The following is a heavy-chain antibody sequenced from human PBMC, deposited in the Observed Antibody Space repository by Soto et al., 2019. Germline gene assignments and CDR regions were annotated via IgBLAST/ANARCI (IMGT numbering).Heavy chain of an antibody. Sequence: SETLSLTCTVSGGSISSSSYYWGWIRQPPGKGLEWIGSINYSGSTYYNPSLKSRVTISVDTSKNQLSLKLSSVTAAYTAVYYCARLNYGDYVKRGMDVWGQGTTVTVSS. CDR1: GGSISSSSYY. D-gene: IGHD4-17*01. CDR2: INYSGST. V-gene: IGHV4-39*01. CDR3: ARLNYGDYVKRGMDV. J-gene: IGHJ6*02.